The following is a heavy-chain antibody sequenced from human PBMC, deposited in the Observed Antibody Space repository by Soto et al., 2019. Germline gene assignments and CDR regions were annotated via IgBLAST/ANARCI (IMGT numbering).Heavy chain of an antibody. V-gene: IGHV4-30-2*01. Sequence: QLQLQESGSGLVKPSQTLSLTCAVSGGSISSGGYSWSWIRQPPGKGLEWIGYIYHSGSTYSNPALKSRVPISGDRSKNQFSLKLSSVTAADTAVYYCARGQVVAAQHWGQGTLVTVSS. CDR2: IYHSGST. D-gene: IGHD2-15*01. CDR3: ARGQVVAAQH. CDR1: GGSISSGGYS. J-gene: IGHJ4*02.